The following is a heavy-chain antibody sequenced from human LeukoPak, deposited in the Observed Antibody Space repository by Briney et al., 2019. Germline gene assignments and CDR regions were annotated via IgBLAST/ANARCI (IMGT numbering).Heavy chain of an antibody. CDR1: GYTFTSYD. J-gene: IGHJ4*02. CDR3: ARGDRNCSGGSCSATFDY. Sequence: GASVKVSCKASGYTFTSYDINWVRQATGQGLEWMVWMNPNSGNTGYAQKFQGRVTMTRNTSISTAYMELSSLRSEDTAVYYCARGDRNCSGGSCSATFDYWGQGTLVTVSS. D-gene: IGHD2-15*01. V-gene: IGHV1-8*01. CDR2: MNPNSGNT.